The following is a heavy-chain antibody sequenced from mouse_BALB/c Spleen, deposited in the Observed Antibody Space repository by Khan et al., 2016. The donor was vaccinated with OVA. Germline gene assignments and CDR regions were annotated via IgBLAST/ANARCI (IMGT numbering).Heavy chain of an antibody. CDR3: ARSLDGAWFAY. Sequence: QVQLQQSGPELVKPGASVKMSCKASGYTFTDYVITWVKQRTGQGLEWIGEIYPGSGSAYYNEKFKDKATLTADKSSDTAYLHLSSLTAEVSAVYFCARSLDGAWFAYRGQGTLVTVSA. V-gene: IGHV1-77*01. CDR2: IYPGSGSA. CDR1: GYTFTDYV. D-gene: IGHD3-1*01. J-gene: IGHJ3*01.